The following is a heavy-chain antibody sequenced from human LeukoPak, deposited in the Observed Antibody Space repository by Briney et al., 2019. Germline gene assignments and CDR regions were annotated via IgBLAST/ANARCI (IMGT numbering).Heavy chain of an antibody. D-gene: IGHD2-2*01. J-gene: IGHJ6*02. CDR3: AKLGREYCSSTSCYFEGAYYYYGMDV. Sequence: GGSLRLSCAASGFTFSSYAMSWVRQALGKGLEWVSAISGSGGSTYYADSVKGRFTISRDNSKNTLYLQRNSLRAEDTAVYYCAKLGREYCSSTSCYFEGAYYYYGMDVWGQGTTVTVSS. V-gene: IGHV3-23*01. CDR1: GFTFSSYA. CDR2: ISGSGGST.